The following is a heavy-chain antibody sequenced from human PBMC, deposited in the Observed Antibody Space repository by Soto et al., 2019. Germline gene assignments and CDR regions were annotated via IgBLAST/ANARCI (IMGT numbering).Heavy chain of an antibody. CDR2: IYSGGAT. Sequence: GGSLRLSCAASGFTVSSNYMSWVRQAPGKGLEWVSLIYSGGATYYADSVKGRFTISRDNSKNTLYLQMNSLRAEDTAVYFCAKDCTTTCPGLTVAGSMDVWGQGTTVTV. CDR1: GFTVSSNY. J-gene: IGHJ6*02. D-gene: IGHD6-19*01. CDR3: AKDCTTTCPGLTVAGSMDV. V-gene: IGHV3-53*01.